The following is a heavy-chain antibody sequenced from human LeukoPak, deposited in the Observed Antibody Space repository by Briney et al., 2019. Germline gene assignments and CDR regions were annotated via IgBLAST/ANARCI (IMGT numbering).Heavy chain of an antibody. V-gene: IGHV1-69*13. J-gene: IGHJ3*02. CDR2: IIPIFGTA. D-gene: IGHD5-12*01. CDR3: APVGTDNAFDI. Sequence: ASVKVSCKASGGTFSSYAISWVRQAPGQGLEWMGGIIPIFGTANYAQKFQGRVTITADESTSTAYMELSSLRSEDTAVYYCAPVGTDNAFDIWGQGTMVTVSS. CDR1: GGTFSSYA.